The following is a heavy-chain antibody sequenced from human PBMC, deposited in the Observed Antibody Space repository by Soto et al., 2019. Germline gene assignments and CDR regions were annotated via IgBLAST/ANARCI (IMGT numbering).Heavy chain of an antibody. CDR3: AKEPGGSGWALYYFDY. CDR1: GFTFSSYT. Sequence: PGGSLRLSCAASGFTFSSYTLSWVRQAQGKGLEWVSAIRGSGGSTYYADSGKGRFTISRDNSKNTLYLQMNSLRAEDTAVYYCAKEPGGSGWALYYFDYWGQGTLVTVSS. CDR2: IRGSGGST. V-gene: IGHV3-23*01. D-gene: IGHD6-19*01. J-gene: IGHJ4*02.